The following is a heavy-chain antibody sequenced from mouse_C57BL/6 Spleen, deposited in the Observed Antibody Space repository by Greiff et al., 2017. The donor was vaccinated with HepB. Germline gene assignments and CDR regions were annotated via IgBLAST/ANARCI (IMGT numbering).Heavy chain of an antibody. V-gene: IGHV14-4*01. Sequence: EVQLQQSGAELVRPGASVKLSCTASGSNIKDDYMHWVKQRPEQGLEWIGWIDPENGDTEYASKFQDKATITEDTSSNTAYLQLRILTSEDTAVYYCTTWGDTCAYWGEGTLVTVSA. CDR2: IDPENGDT. CDR1: GSNIKDDY. D-gene: IGHD2-13*01. J-gene: IGHJ3*01. CDR3: TTWGDTCAY.